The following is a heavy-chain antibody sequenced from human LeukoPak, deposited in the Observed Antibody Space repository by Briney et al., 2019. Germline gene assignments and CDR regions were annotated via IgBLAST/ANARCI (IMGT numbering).Heavy chain of an antibody. CDR3: SRDRIAVSDPPNWFDP. Sequence: SETLSLTCTVSVYSISRGYYWGWIRPPPGKGLEWLGSIYHSGKTYYNPSHKSRVTISLDTSQNQSSLNRSSEAAPYTPVYFRSRDRIAVSDPPNWFDPWGQGTLVTVSS. D-gene: IGHD6-19*01. CDR1: VYSISRGYY. CDR2: IYHSGKT. V-gene: IGHV4-38-2*02. J-gene: IGHJ5*02.